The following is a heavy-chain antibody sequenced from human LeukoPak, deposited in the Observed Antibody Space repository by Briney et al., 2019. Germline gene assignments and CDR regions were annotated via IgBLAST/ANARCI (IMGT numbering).Heavy chain of an antibody. V-gene: IGHV3-48*04. CDR1: GFTFSRYN. J-gene: IGHJ4*02. Sequence: PGGSLRLSCAASGFTFSRYNMNWVRQAPGKGLEWVSYISSSGSTIYYADSVKGRFTISRDNAKNSLYLQMNSLRAEDTAVYYCARVRGGSYFLDYWGQGTLVTVSS. CDR3: ARVRGGSYFLDY. D-gene: IGHD1-26*01. CDR2: ISSSGSTI.